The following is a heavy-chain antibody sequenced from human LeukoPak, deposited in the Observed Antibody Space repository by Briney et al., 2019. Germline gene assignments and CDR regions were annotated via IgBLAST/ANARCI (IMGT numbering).Heavy chain of an antibody. Sequence: GGPLRPSFAAPEFPFSSYWRSGVRKPPGKGLGGVAKIKQDGSVKYYVDSVKGRFTISRDNAKNSLYLQMNSLRAEDTAVYYCARGSGSYYSNWFDPWGQGTQVTVSS. CDR1: EFPFSSYW. CDR3: ARGSGSYYSNWFDP. D-gene: IGHD3-10*01. V-gene: IGHV3-7*01. CDR2: IKQDGSVK. J-gene: IGHJ5*02.